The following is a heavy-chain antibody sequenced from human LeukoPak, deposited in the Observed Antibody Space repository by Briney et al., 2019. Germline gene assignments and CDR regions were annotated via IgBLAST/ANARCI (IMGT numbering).Heavy chain of an antibody. CDR1: GGSFSGYY. CDR2: INHSGST. V-gene: IGHV4-34*01. CDR3: ARIPFPYGSGSYYTRGPSGY. Sequence: SETLSLTCAVYGGSFSGYYWSWIRQPPGKGLEWIGEINHSGSTNYNPSLKSRVTISVDTSKNQFSLKLSSVTAADTAVYYCARIPFPYGSGSYYTRGPSGYWGQGTLVTVSS. D-gene: IGHD3-10*01. J-gene: IGHJ4*02.